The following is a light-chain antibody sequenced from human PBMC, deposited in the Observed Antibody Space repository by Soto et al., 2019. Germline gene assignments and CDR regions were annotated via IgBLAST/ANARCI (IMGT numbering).Light chain of an antibody. Sequence: EIVLTQSPGTLSLSPGERATLSCRASQSVSSSYLAWYQQKPGQAPRLLIYGASSRATGIPDRFSGSGSGTDFTLTISRLEPEDFAVYYCQQYGSSFWTFGQGTKLDIK. CDR2: GAS. J-gene: IGKJ1*01. V-gene: IGKV3-20*01. CDR3: QQYGSSFWT. CDR1: QSVSSSY.